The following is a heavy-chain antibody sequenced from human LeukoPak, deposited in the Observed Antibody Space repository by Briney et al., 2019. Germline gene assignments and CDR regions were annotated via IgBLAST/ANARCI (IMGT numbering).Heavy chain of an antibody. CDR1: GGSISSFW. J-gene: IGHJ5*02. V-gene: IGHV4-4*07. Sequence: SETLSLTCTVSGGSISSFWWSWIRQPAGKGLEWIGRISGGGATNYNPSLRTRVTMSVDTSRNQFSLNLKSVTAADAAIYYCTRDRYYDFWSGQDWFDPWGQGTLVTVSS. D-gene: IGHD3-3*01. CDR3: TRDRYYDFWSGQDWFDP. CDR2: ISGGGAT.